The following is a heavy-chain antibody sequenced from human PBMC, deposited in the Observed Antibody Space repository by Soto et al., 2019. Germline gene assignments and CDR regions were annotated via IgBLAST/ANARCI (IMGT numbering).Heavy chain of an antibody. CDR1: GDSISDNGYY. Sequence: QVELRESGPGLVKPSQTLSLTCTVSGDSISDNGYYWNWLRQLPGKGLEWIGYIYYSGSTYSNPSLKSRVTISVDPSKNQFSLRLTSVTAADTAVYYCARDSSRFPGATTDFWGQGTLVTVSS. CDR3: ARDSSRFPGATTDF. J-gene: IGHJ4*02. D-gene: IGHD3-16*01. V-gene: IGHV4-31*03. CDR2: IYYSGST.